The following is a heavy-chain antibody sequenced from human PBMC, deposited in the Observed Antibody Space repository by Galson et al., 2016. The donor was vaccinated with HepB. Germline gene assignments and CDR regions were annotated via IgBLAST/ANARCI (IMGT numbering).Heavy chain of an antibody. Sequence: SLRLSCAASGFTFSNYNFNWVRQAPGKGLEWLSFISTSSHIYYADSIKGRFTISRDSAKNSLYLQMSSLRADDTAIYFCVKERVDDGRIWELSYWGQGTLVTVSS. V-gene: IGHV3-69-1*01. J-gene: IGHJ4*02. CDR2: ISTSSHI. D-gene: IGHD3-3*01. CDR1: GFTFSNYN. CDR3: VKERVDDGRIWELSY.